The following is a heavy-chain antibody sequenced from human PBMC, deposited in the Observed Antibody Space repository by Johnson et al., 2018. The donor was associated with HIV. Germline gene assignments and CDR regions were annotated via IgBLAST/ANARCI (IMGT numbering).Heavy chain of an antibody. CDR2: IKHDGSET. V-gene: IGHV3-7*05. CDR1: GFTFSSYW. D-gene: IGHD6-6*01. J-gene: IGHJ3*02. CDR3: ARPTIAARPDAFDI. Sequence: VQLVESGGGLVQPGGSLRLSCAASGFTFSSYWMSWVRQAPGKGLEWVANIKHDGSETYYVDSVKGRFTTSRDSAKNSLYLQMNSLRAEDTAVYYCARPTIAARPDAFDIWGQGTMVTVSS.